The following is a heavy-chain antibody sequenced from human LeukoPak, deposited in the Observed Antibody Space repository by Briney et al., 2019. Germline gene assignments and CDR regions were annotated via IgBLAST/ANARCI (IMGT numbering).Heavy chain of an antibody. J-gene: IGHJ4*02. CDR2: IIPIFGTA. D-gene: IGHD6-13*01. V-gene: IGHV1-69*13. CDR3: ARGSAAAPTSPDY. Sequence: ASVKVSCKASGGTFSSYAISWVRQAPGQGLEWLGGIIPIFGTANYAQKFQGRVTITADESTSTAYMELSSLRFEDAAVYYCARGSAAAPTSPDYWGQGTLVTVSS. CDR1: GGTFSSYA.